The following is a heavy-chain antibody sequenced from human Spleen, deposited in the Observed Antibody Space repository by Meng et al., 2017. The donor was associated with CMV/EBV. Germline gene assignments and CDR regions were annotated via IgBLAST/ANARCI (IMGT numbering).Heavy chain of an antibody. CDR3: ARNWGYNDGTSYYWGMFDY. J-gene: IGHJ4*02. CDR1: GFIFSDFT. D-gene: IGHD3-22*01. CDR2: ISTRSTFI. Sequence: GGSLRLSCSTSGFIFSDFTMHWVRQAPGKGLDWVSSISTRSTFIYYADSVKGRFTVSRDYAKNSLYLQMNSLRAEDTAVYYCARNWGYNDGTSYYWGMFDYWGQGTLVTVSS. V-gene: IGHV3-21*01.